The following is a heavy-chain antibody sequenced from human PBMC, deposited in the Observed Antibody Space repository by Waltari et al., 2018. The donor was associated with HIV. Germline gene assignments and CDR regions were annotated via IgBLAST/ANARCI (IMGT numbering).Heavy chain of an antibody. Sequence: QVDLQQWGTGLLKPSEPLSRTCAVYGGSFTGHSWSWIRETPGEGLQWIGEMNDGGKSNYNPTLKSRAVMTIDPSKKQFSLKLKSVTAADTGVYYCARGPRPSTVTAPGWYFDLWGRGTLVTVSS. J-gene: IGHJ2*01. D-gene: IGHD2-21*02. CDR2: MNDGGKS. CDR3: ARGPRPSTVTAPGWYFDL. V-gene: IGHV4-34*02. CDR1: GGSFTGHS.